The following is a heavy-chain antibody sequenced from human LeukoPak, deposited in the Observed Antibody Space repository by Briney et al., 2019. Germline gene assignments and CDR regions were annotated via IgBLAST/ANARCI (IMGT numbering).Heavy chain of an antibody. D-gene: IGHD4-17*01. J-gene: IGHJ4*02. Sequence: SETLSLTCSISGGSISSNNFCWGWIRQPPGKELEWIGRICFSGTTYYNPSLKSRVTISVATSKTQFSLDLRSVTAADTAVYYCARQQYGDSGGYFDYWGLGTLVTVSS. V-gene: IGHV4-39*07. CDR2: ICFSGTT. CDR1: GGSISSNNFC. CDR3: ARQQYGDSGGYFDY.